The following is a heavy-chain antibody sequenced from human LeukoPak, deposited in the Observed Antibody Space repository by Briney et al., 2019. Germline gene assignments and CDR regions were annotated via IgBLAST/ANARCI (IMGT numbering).Heavy chain of an antibody. CDR3: TRGSIAYYYMDV. CDR1: GGSIGSYY. V-gene: IGHV4-59*01. CDR2: IYYSGST. Sequence: RSSETLSLTCTVSGGSIGSYYWSWIRQPPGKGLEWIGNIYYSGSTNYNPSLKSRVTISVDTSKNQFSLKLSSVTAADTAVYYCTRGSIAYYYMDVWGKGTTVTISS. J-gene: IGHJ6*03. D-gene: IGHD3-22*01.